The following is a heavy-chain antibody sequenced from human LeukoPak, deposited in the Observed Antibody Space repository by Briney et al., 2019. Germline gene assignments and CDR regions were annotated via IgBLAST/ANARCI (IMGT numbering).Heavy chain of an antibody. CDR1: GGSISSGGYY. CDR2: IYYSGST. J-gene: IGHJ2*01. Sequence: SETLSLTCTVSGGSISSGGYYWSWIRQHPGKGLEWIGYIYYSGSTYYNPSLKSRVTISVDTSKNQFSLKLSSVTAADTAVYYCAKGMFGYLGGLYWYFDLWGRGTLVTVSS. V-gene: IGHV4-31*03. CDR3: AKGMFGYLGGLYWYFDL. D-gene: IGHD3-22*01.